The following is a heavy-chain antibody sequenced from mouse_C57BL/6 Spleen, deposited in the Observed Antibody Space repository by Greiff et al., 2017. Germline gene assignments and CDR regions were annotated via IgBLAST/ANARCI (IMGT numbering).Heavy chain of an antibody. V-gene: IGHV5-17*01. J-gene: IGHJ3*01. CDR3: ARELFAY. CDR1: GFTFSDYG. Sequence: EVQVVEPGGGLVKPGGSLKLSCAASGFTFSDYGMHWVRQAPEKGLEWVAYISNGSSTIYYADTVKGRFTIPRDNAKNTLFLQMTSLRSEDTAMFYCARELFAYWGQGTLVTVSA. CDR2: ISNGSSTI.